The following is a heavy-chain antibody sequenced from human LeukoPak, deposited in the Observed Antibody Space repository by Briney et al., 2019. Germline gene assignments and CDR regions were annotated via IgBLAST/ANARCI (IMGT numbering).Heavy chain of an antibody. J-gene: IGHJ4*02. V-gene: IGHV1-18*01. CDR2: ISAYNGNR. CDR3: ARGGPGWDSSSWYNY. D-gene: IGHD6-13*01. CDR1: GYTFTSYG. Sequence: GASVKVSCKTSGYTFTSYGIIWVRQAPGQGLEWMGWISAYNGNRNYAQKLQGRVTMTTDTSTSTAYMELRNLRSDDTAVYYCARGGPGWDSSSWYNYWGQGTLVTVSS.